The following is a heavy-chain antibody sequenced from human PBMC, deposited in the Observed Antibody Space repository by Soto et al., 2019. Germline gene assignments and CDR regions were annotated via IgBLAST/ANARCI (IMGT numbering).Heavy chain of an antibody. CDR3: ARGWAVALKGFDP. CDR1: GYTFTSYG. V-gene: IGHV1-18*01. D-gene: IGHD6-19*01. Sequence: APGKVSRKASGYTFTSYGISWGGQAPGQGLEWMGWISAYNGNTNYAQKLQGRVTMTTDTSTSTAYMELRSLRSDDTAVYYCARGWAVALKGFDPWGQGTLVTVSS. J-gene: IGHJ5*02. CDR2: ISAYNGNT.